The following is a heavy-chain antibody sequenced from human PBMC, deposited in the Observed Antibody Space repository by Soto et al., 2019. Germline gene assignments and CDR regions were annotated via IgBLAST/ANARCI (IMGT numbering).Heavy chain of an antibody. D-gene: IGHD6-6*01. CDR3: ARVGLKYLRWFDP. Sequence: GASVKVYCKASGYSLRSYGIQWVRQAPGQSLEWMGWINVDNGDTKYSQNLQDRVTIIRDTSASTVYMELSSLRTEDTAVYYCARVGLKYLRWFDPWGQGSLVTVSS. CDR1: GYSLRSYG. V-gene: IGHV1-3*01. CDR2: INVDNGDT. J-gene: IGHJ5*02.